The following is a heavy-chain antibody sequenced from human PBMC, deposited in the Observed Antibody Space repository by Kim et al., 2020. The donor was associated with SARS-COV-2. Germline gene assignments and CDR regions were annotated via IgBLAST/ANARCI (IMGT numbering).Heavy chain of an antibody. J-gene: IGHJ6*03. CDR2: ISWNGGSI. D-gene: IGHD6-6*01. Sequence: GGSLRLSCAASGFTFGDYAMHWVRQAPGKGLEWVSGISWNGGSIGYADSVKGRLSISRDNGKNSLYLQMNSLRPEDTALYYCAKVPDTAARVNHYYDYMDVWGKGTTVTVSS. CDR1: GFTFGDYA. V-gene: IGHV3-9*01. CDR3: AKVPDTAARVNHYYDYMDV.